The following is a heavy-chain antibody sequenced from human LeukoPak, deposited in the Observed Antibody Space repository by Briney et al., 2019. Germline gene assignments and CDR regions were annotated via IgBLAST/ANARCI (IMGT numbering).Heavy chain of an antibody. D-gene: IGHD2-2*01. J-gene: IGHJ4*02. CDR1: GFTFSSYS. V-gene: IGHV3-48*04. CDR2: ISSSGSTI. CDR3: ARAYCSSTSCYPPNY. Sequence: GGSLRLSCAASGFTFSSYSMNWVRQAPGKGLEWVSYISSSGSTIYYADSVKGRFTIPRDNAKNSLYLQMNSLRAEDTAVYYCARAYCSSTSCYPPNYWGQGTLVTVPS.